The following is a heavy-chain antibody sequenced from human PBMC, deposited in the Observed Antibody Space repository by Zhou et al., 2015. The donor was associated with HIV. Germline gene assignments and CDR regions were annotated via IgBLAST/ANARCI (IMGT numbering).Heavy chain of an antibody. CDR2: IIPIFGTA. D-gene: IGHD5-12*01. CDR1: GGTFSSYA. J-gene: IGHJ3*02. V-gene: IGHV1-69*12. Sequence: QVQLVQSGAEVKKPGSSVKVSCKASGGTFSSYAISWVRQAPGQGLEWMGGIIPIFGTANYAQKFQGRVTITADESTSTAYMELSSLRSEDTAVYYCARNSGYAVSVIAHAFDIWGQGTMVTVSS. CDR3: ARNSGYAVSVIAHAFDI.